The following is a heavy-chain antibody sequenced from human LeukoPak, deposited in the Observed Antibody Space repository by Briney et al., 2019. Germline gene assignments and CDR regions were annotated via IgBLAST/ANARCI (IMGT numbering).Heavy chain of an antibody. CDR3: AKWGSTADKYFDY. J-gene: IGHJ4*02. CDR2: ISTTGGGT. CDR1: GFTFSSFA. V-gene: IGHV3-23*01. D-gene: IGHD3-16*01. Sequence: GGSLRLSCAASGFTFSSFAMSWVRQAPGKGLEWVSSISTTGGGTYYADSVKGRFTISRDNSKNTLYLQMNSLRAEDTALYYCAKWGSTADKYFDYWGQGTLVTVSS.